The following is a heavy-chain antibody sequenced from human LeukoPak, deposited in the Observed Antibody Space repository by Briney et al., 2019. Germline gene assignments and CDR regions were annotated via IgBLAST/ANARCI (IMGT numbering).Heavy chain of an antibody. CDR1: GVTISSYC. D-gene: IGHD3-10*01. CDR3: AIFGPPSFVRGVPGAFDI. CDR2: IYYSGST. V-gene: IGHV4-59*01. Sequence: SETLSLTCTGSGVTISSYCWSWIRQPPGKGLEWIGYIYYSGSTNYNPALESRVITSVDTSNNQFSLQLSSVTAAATAVDYCAIFGPPSFVRGVPGAFDIRGQGAMVTVSS. J-gene: IGHJ3*02.